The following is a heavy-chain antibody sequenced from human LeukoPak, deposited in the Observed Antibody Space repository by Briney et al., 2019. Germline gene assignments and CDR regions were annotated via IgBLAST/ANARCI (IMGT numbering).Heavy chain of an antibody. Sequence: GGSLRLSCAASGFTFSSYSMNWVRQAPGKGLEWVSVIYSGGTTDYADSVKGRVTISRDNSKNTLYLQMSSLRADDTAVYYCARGPRGFDPWGQGTLVTVSS. CDR3: ARGPRGFDP. CDR2: IYSGGTT. CDR1: GFTFSSYS. J-gene: IGHJ5*02. V-gene: IGHV3-53*01.